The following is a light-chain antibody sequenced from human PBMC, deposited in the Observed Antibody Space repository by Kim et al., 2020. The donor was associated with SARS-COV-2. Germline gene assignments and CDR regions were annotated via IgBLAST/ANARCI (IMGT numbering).Light chain of an antibody. CDR3: QQYGSSPVT. V-gene: IGKV3-20*01. CDR1: GVGQRL. Sequence: ARGRAPPPLRAQSGVGQRLLGWVPPQPGQGPRLPIYGASRRANGIPDRFSGSGSGTDFTLTISRLEPEDFAVYFCQQYGSSPVTFGQGTKVDIK. J-gene: IGKJ1*01. CDR2: GAS.